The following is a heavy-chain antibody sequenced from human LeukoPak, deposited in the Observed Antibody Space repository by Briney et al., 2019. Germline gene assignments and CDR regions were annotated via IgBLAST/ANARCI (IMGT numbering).Heavy chain of an antibody. V-gene: IGHV4-59*08. J-gene: IGHJ5*02. D-gene: IGHD4-17*01. CDR2: IYYTGST. CDR1: GGPISSYQ. CDR3: ARRTTVTPNWFDP. Sequence: SETLSLTCSVTGGPISSYQWSWIRQPPGKGLEWIGYIYYTGSTNYNPSLKSRVTISLDTSKNQFSLNLSSVTAADTAVYYCARRTTVTPNWFDPWGQGTLVTVCS.